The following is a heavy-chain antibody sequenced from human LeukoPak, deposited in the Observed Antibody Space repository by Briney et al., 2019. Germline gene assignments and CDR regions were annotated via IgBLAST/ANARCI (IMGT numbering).Heavy chain of an antibody. J-gene: IGHJ3*02. V-gene: IGHV1-69*05. CDR1: GGTFSSYA. CDR3: ARSLTGWDAFDI. Sequence: SVKVSCKASGGTFSSYAISWVRQAPGQGLEWMGRIIPIFGTANYAQKLQGRVTITTDESTSTAYMELSSLRSEDTAVYYCARSLTGWDAFDIWGQGTMVTVSS. CDR2: IIPIFGTA. D-gene: IGHD3-9*01.